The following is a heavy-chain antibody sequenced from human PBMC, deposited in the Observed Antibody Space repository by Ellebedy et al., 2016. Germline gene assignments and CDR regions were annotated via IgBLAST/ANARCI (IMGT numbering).Heavy chain of an antibody. CDR3: MRGPGRGYPSDK. D-gene: IGHD3-3*01. CDR2: VFHTGTT. V-gene: IGHV4-59*02. J-gene: IGHJ4*02. Sequence: SETLSLTCNVSGGSVSSDYWNWIRRPPGKGLEWIGSVFHTGTTNYNPSLKGRVTISLDTSKNQVSLRLNSVTAADTAMYYCMRGPGRGYPSDKWGPGTLVTVSS. CDR1: GGSVSSDY.